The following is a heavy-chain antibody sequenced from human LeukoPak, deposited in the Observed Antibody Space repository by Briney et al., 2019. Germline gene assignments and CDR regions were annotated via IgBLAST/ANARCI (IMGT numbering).Heavy chain of an antibody. CDR1: GFSFTSYW. CDR3: ARLESSGYYVY. Sequence: GESLRISCKGSGFSFTSYWISWVRQMPGKGLEWMGRIDPRDSYTTYSPSFQGHVSISADKSISTAYLQWSSLKASDTATYYCARLESSGYYVYWGQGTLVTVSS. V-gene: IGHV5-10-1*01. D-gene: IGHD3-22*01. CDR2: IDPRDSYT. J-gene: IGHJ4*02.